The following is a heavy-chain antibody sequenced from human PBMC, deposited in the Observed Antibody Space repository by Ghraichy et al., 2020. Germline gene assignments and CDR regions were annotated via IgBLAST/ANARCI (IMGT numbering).Heavy chain of an antibody. J-gene: IGHJ4*02. CDR1: GGSISSGAYY. CDR2: IYYSGST. V-gene: IGHV4-31*03. D-gene: IGHD2-2*02. CDR3: ARAVKYCSSTSCYTGFMGVEIFDY. Sequence: SETQSLTCTVSGGSISSGAYYWSWIRQHPGKGLEWIGYIYYSGSTYYNPSRKSRVTISVDTSKNQFSLKLSSVTAAATAVYYCARAVKYCSSTSCYTGFMGVEIFDYWGQGTLVTVSS.